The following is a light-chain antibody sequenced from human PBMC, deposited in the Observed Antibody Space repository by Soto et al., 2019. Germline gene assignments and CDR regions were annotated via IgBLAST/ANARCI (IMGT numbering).Light chain of an antibody. CDR3: QQYNNWPPWT. Sequence: EIVLTQSPVTLSLSPGGRATLSCRASQTFSSIYLAWYQQKPGQAPRLLIYGASTRATGIPARFSGSGSGTEFTLTISSLQSEDFAVYYCQQYNNWPPWTFGQGTKVDIK. CDR1: QTFSSIY. V-gene: IGKV3-15*01. J-gene: IGKJ1*01. CDR2: GAS.